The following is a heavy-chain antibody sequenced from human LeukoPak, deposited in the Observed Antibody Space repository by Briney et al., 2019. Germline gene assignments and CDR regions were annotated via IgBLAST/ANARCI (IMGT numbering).Heavy chain of an antibody. J-gene: IGHJ4*02. CDR2: SSSSGTYT. Sequence: GGSLRLSCAASGFXFSDYYMSWIRQAPGKGLEWVSHSSSSGTYTNYGESVKGRFTISRDNAKNSLFLQMDSLGAEDTAVYYCARGGRYSGFAFDYWGQGTLVSVSS. V-gene: IGHV3-11*05. CDR1: GFXFSDYY. D-gene: IGHD5-12*01. CDR3: ARGGRYSGFAFDY.